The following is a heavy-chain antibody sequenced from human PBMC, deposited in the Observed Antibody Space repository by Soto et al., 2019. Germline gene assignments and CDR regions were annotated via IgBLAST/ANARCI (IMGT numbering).Heavy chain of an antibody. J-gene: IGHJ4*02. CDR1: GGSFSSSDCY. CDR2: MYYNGSP. Sequence: SETLSLTCTVSGGSFSSSDCYWGWIRQPPGKGLEWIGSMYYNGSPYYNPSLKSRVTMSVDTSKNLFSLKLSSVTVVDTAVYYCARLLYDSYGYYYFDYWGQGTLVT. D-gene: IGHD3-22*01. V-gene: IGHV4-39*01. CDR3: ARLLYDSYGYYYFDY.